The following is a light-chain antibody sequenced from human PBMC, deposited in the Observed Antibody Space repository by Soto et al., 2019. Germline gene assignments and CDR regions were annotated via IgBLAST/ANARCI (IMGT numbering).Light chain of an antibody. V-gene: IGKV3-20*01. CDR3: QQSYSTTWT. J-gene: IGKJ1*01. Sequence: EIVLTQSPGTLSLSPGERATLSCRASQSVSSRFLAWYQQKPGQAPRLLMYGASTRATGIPARFSGSGSETDFTLTISSLQPKDFATYSCQQSYSTTWTFGQGTKVDIK. CDR2: GAS. CDR1: QSVSSRF.